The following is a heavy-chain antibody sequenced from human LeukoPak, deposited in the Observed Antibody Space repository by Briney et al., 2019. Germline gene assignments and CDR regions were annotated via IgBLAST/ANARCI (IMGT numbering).Heavy chain of an antibody. J-gene: IGHJ4*02. V-gene: IGHV3-30-3*01. CDR1: GFTFSSYA. Sequence: GGSLRLSCAASGFTFSSYAMHWVRQAPGKGLEWVAVISYDGSNKYYADSVKGRFTISRDNSKNTLYLQINSLRAEDTAVYYCARVGGRGGPGDLYYFDYWGQGTLVTVSS. D-gene: IGHD4-17*01. CDR3: ARVGGRGGPGDLYYFDY. CDR2: ISYDGSNK.